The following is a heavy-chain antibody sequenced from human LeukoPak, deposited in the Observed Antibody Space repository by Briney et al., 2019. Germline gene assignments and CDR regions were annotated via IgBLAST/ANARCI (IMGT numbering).Heavy chain of an antibody. J-gene: IGHJ3*01. Sequence: GGSLRLSCAASGFTFSSYDMNWVRQAPGKGLEWVSLISSSSNLIFDADFVKGRFTISRDNAKNSLYLQMNSLRAEDTAMYYCARDCSGGTCYGFNGFDVWGQGAMVTVSP. V-gene: IGHV3-21*01. CDR1: GFTFSSYD. CDR2: ISSSSNLI. CDR3: ARDCSGGTCYGFNGFDV. D-gene: IGHD2-15*01.